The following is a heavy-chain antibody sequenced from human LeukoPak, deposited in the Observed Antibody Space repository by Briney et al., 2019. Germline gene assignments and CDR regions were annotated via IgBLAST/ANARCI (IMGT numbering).Heavy chain of an antibody. CDR2: ISGSGGST. Sequence: GGSLRLSCAASGFTFSSYAMSWVRHAPGKGLEGVSAISGSGGSTYYADSVKGRFTISRDNSKNTLYLQMNSLRAEDTAVYYCAKVGVRGVILGWFDPWGQGTLVTVSS. CDR1: GFTFSSYA. V-gene: IGHV3-23*01. CDR3: AKVGVRGVILGWFDP. D-gene: IGHD3-10*01. J-gene: IGHJ5*02.